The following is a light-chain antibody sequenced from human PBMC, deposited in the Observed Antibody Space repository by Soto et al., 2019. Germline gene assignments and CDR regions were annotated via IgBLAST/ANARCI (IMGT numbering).Light chain of an antibody. V-gene: IGLV2-14*01. Sequence: QYVLTQPASVSASPGQSIAISCSGTSSDVGAYDYVSWYQHHPGKAPKLIIYEVTYRPSGVSNRFSASKSGNTASLTISGLQAEDEADYYCRSYTRSSTYVFGTGTKLTVL. CDR1: SSDVGAYDY. J-gene: IGLJ1*01. CDR2: EVT. CDR3: RSYTRSSTYV.